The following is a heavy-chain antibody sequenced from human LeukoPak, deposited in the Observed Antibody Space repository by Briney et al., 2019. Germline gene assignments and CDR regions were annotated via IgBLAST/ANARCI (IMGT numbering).Heavy chain of an antibody. CDR1: GGSISSNSYY. Sequence: PSETLSLTCTVSGGSISSNSYYWGWIRQPPGKGLGWVGTVYYTGSTYYNPSLKSRVTISVDTSKNQFSLKLNSVTAADTAVYYCARLVRGIYDYFDYWGQGTLVTVSS. V-gene: IGHV4-39*07. J-gene: IGHJ4*02. D-gene: IGHD3-10*01. CDR2: VYYTGST. CDR3: ARLVRGIYDYFDY.